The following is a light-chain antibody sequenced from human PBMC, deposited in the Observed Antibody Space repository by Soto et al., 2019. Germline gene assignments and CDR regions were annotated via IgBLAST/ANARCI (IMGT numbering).Light chain of an antibody. J-gene: IGLJ1*01. CDR2: LNSDGSH. V-gene: IGLV4-69*01. CDR1: SGHNNYA. CDR3: QTWDAGILV. Sequence: QLVLTQSPSASASLGASVKLTCTLSSGHNNYAIAWHQQQPEKGPRYLMGLNSDGSHNKGDGIPDRFSGSSSGAERYLIISSLHSEDEADYYCQTWDAGILVFGTGTKVTVL.